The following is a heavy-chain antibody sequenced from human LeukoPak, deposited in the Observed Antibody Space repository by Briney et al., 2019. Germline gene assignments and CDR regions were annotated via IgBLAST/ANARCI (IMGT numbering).Heavy chain of an antibody. Sequence: GRSLRLSCTTSGFTFGDYAMSWVRQAPGKGLEWVGFIRSKAYGGTIEYAASVKGRFTISRDDSKSIAYLQMNSLKIEDTALYYCTRGPIQLWIHNAMDVWGQGTTVTVSS. J-gene: IGHJ6*02. CDR1: GFTFGDYA. V-gene: IGHV3-49*04. CDR2: IRSKAYGGTI. CDR3: TRGPIQLWIHNAMDV. D-gene: IGHD5-18*01.